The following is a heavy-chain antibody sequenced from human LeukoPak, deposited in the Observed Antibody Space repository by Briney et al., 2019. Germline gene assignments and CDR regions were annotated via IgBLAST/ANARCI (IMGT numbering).Heavy chain of an antibody. CDR2: INPSIGGT. CDR3: ARILTRIVVAGPHYYYMDV. CDR1: GYTFTAYY. V-gene: IGHV1-2*02. D-gene: IGHD6-19*01. Sequence: ASVKVSCKASGYTFTAYYIHWVRQAPGQPLEWIGWINPSIGGTNYAQKFQGRVTMTRDTSINTAYMEVRRLRSDDTAVYFCARILTRIVVAGPHYYYMDVWGKGTTVTVSS. J-gene: IGHJ6*03.